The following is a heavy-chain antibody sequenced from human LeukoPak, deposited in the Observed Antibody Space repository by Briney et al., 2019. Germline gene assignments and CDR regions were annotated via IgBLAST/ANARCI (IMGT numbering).Heavy chain of an antibody. Sequence: GGSLRLSCAASGFTFSSYTMSWVRQARGKGLECVSTSSGSGGSTYYADSVKGRFSISRDNSQNTLYLQINSLRADDTAVYYCAKDLAVAATWGQGTLVTVSS. CDR2: SSGSGGST. CDR1: GFTFSSYT. D-gene: IGHD6-19*01. J-gene: IGHJ4*02. CDR3: AKDLAVAAT. V-gene: IGHV3-23*01.